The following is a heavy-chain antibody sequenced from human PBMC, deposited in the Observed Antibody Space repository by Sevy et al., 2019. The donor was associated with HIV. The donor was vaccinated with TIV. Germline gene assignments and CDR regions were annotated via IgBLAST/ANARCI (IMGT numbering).Heavy chain of an antibody. Sequence: GGSLRLSCAASGFTFSSYGMHWVRQSPGKGLEWVAVISCDGSNKYYADSVKGRFTISRDNSKNTLYLQMNSLRAEDTAVYYCAKDHMVRGVPYYGMDVWGQGTTVTVSS. D-gene: IGHD3-10*01. V-gene: IGHV3-30*18. CDR1: GFTFSSYG. CDR2: ISCDGSNK. CDR3: AKDHMVRGVPYYGMDV. J-gene: IGHJ6*02.